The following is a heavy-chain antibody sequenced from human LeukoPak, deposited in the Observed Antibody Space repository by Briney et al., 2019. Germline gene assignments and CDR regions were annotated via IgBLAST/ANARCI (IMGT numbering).Heavy chain of an antibody. J-gene: IGHJ6*02. D-gene: IGHD3/OR15-3a*01. Sequence: PGGSLRLSCAASGFTFSSYWMHWVRQAPGKGLVWVSHINSDGSSTNYAGSVKGRFTISRDNAKNTLYLQMNSLRAEDTAVYYCASRTEYYNYYDMDVWGQGTTVTVSS. V-gene: IGHV3-74*01. CDR1: GFTFSSYW. CDR3: ASRTEYYNYYDMDV. CDR2: INSDGSST.